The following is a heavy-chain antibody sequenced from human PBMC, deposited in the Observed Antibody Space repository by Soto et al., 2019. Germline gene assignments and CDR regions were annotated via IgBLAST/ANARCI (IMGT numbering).Heavy chain of an antibody. CDR1: GFTFSDYY. CDR3: ARDGDYYDSSGYFLRDAFDI. J-gene: IGHJ3*02. Sequence: QVQLVESGGGLAKPGGSLTLSCAASGFTFSDYYMSWIRQAPGKGLEWVSYISSSGTIINYADSVKGRFTISRDNAKKSLYLQVNSLRAEDTAVYYCARDGDYYDSSGYFLRDAFDIWGQGTMVTVSS. D-gene: IGHD3-22*01. V-gene: IGHV3-11*01. CDR2: ISSSGTII.